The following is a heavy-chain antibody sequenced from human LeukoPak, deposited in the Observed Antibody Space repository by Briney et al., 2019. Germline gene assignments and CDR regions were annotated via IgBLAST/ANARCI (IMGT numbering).Heavy chain of an antibody. D-gene: IGHD2-2*01. CDR2: IYYSGGT. Sequence: SETLSLTCTVSGGSISSGGYSWSWIRQHPGKGLEWIGYIYYSGGTYYNPSLKSRVTISVDTSKNQFSLKLSSVTATDTAVYYCARLPSERPYFDYWGQGTLVTVSS. J-gene: IGHJ4*02. CDR1: GGSISSGGYS. CDR3: ARLPSERPYFDY. V-gene: IGHV4-31*03.